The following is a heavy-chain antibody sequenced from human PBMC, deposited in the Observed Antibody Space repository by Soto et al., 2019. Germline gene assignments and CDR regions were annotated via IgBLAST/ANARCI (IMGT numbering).Heavy chain of an antibody. J-gene: IGHJ4*02. Sequence: EVQLVESGGGLVQPGGSLRLSCAASGFTFSDHYMDWVRQXXXXXXXXXXRIRDKAHSYTTEYAASVKGRFTISRDDSXXXXXXXXXXXXXXXXXXXXXXXXXXXXXXXXYFDYWGQGTLVTVSS. CDR2: IRDKAHSYTT. CDR1: GFTFSDHY. V-gene: IGHV3-72*01. CDR3: XXXXXXXXXXXYFDY.